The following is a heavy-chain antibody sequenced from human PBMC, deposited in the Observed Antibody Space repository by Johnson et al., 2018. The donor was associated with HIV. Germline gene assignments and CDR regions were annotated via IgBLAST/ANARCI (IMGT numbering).Heavy chain of an antibody. D-gene: IGHD3-3*01. J-gene: IGHJ3*02. Sequence: EVQLVESGGGVVQPGRSLRLSCAASGFTVSSNYMSWVRQAPGKGLEWVSIIYGGGSTYYADSVKGRFTISRDNSKNTLYLQMNSLRAEDTAVYYCARESGHAFDIWGQGTVVTVSS. CDR2: IYGGGST. CDR1: GFTVSSNY. V-gene: IGHV3-53*01. CDR3: ARESGHAFDI.